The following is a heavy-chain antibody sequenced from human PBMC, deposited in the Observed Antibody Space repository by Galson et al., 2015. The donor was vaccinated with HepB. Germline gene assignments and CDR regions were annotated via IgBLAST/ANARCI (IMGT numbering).Heavy chain of an antibody. CDR3: ARERTDYGDYVGLNWFDP. CDR2: ISYDGSNK. V-gene: IGHV3-30*04. D-gene: IGHD4-17*01. J-gene: IGHJ5*02. CDR1: GFTFSSYA. Sequence: SLRLSCAASGFTFSSYAMHWVRQAPGKGLEWVAFISYDGSNKYYADSVEGRFTISRDNSKNTLSLQMNSLRAEDTAVYYCARERTDYGDYVGLNWFDPWGQGTLVTVPS.